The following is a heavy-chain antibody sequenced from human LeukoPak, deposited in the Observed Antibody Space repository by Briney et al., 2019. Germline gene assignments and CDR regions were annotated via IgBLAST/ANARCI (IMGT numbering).Heavy chain of an antibody. D-gene: IGHD3-3*01. Sequence: GGSLRLSCAASGFTFSSYEMNWVRQAPGKGLEWVSYISSSGSTIYYADSVKGRFTISRDNAKNSLYLQMNSLRAEDTAVYYCARDPSPYYDFWSGYSPTFFDYWGQGTLVTVSS. V-gene: IGHV3-48*03. CDR2: ISSSGSTI. CDR1: GFTFSSYE. J-gene: IGHJ4*02. CDR3: ARDPSPYYDFWSGYSPTFFDY.